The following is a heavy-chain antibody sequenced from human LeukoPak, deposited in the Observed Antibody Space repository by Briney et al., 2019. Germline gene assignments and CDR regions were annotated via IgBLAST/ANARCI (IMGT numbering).Heavy chain of an antibody. Sequence: GGSLRLSCAASGFAFINYVMHWVRQAPGKGLEWVSVIWSDGGDKYYADSVKGRFTISRDNAKNTLYLHMDSLRAEDTAIYYCARAHDYAFEGDWGQGTLVTVSS. CDR3: ARAHDYAFEGD. CDR2: IWSDGGDK. V-gene: IGHV3-33*01. D-gene: IGHD3/OR15-3a*01. CDR1: GFAFINYV. J-gene: IGHJ4*02.